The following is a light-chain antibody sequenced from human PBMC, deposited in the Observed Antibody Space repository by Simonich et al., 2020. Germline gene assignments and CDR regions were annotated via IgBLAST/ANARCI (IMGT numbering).Light chain of an antibody. J-gene: IGLJ3*02. CDR1: SGSIASNY. Sequence: NFMLTQPPSVSESPGKTVTISCTRSSGSIASNYVQWYQQRPGSAPTTVIYEDTQRLSGVTDRFSGSIDSSFNSASLTISGLKTEDEADYYCQSYDSSIWVFGGGTKLTVL. CDR3: QSYDSSIWV. V-gene: IGLV6-57*03. CDR2: EDT.